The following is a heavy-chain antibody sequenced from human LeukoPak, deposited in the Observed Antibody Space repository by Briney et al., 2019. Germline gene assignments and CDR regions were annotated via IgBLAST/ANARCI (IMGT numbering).Heavy chain of an antibody. CDR1: GFTFSDYW. V-gene: IGHV3-74*01. CDR3: TRDWRKAGMDV. CDR2: IASDGSST. J-gene: IGHJ6*02. D-gene: IGHD1-1*01. Sequence: GGSPKLSCVASGFTFSDYWMHWVGQAPRKGLVWVSSIASDGSSTSYADSVKGRFTISRDNAKNTLYVQMNSLRAEDTAVYYCTRDWRKAGMDVWGQGTTVTVSS.